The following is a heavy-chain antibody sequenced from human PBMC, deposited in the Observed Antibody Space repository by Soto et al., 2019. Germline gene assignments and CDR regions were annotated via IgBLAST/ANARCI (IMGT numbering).Heavy chain of an antibody. CDR1: GGSFSGYY. J-gene: IGHJ6*04. V-gene: IGHV4-34*01. CDR3: ARVSYYGSGSYYTLYSYYYYGIDV. Sequence: PSETLSLTCAVYGGSFSGYYWSWIRQPPGKGLEWIGEINHSGSTNYNPSLKSRVTISVDTSKNQFSLKLSSVTAADTAVYYCARVSYYGSGSYYTLYSYYYYGIDVWGEGTTVAVYS. CDR2: INHSGST. D-gene: IGHD3-10*01.